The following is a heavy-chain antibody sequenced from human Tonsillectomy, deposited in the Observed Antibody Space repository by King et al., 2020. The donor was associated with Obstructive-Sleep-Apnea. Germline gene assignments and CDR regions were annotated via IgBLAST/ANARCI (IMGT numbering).Heavy chain of an antibody. J-gene: IGHJ4*02. CDR1: GFTFSSYS. V-gene: IGHV3-21*01. CDR3: ARGPYDILTSYYLIDY. Sequence: VQLVESWGGLVKPGGSLRLSCAASGFTFSSYSMNWVRQAPGKGLEWVSSITSSSSFIYYADSVKGRFTISRDNAKNSLYLQMNSLRAEDTAVYYCARGPYDILTSYYLIDYWGQGTLVTVSS. CDR2: ITSSSSFI. D-gene: IGHD3-9*01.